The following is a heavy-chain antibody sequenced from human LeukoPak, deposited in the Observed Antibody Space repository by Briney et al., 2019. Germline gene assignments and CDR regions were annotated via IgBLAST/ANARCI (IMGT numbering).Heavy chain of an antibody. D-gene: IGHD3-22*01. J-gene: IGHJ4*02. Sequence: PSETLSLTCTVSGGSISSYYWSWIRQPPGKGLEWIGYIHISGSTNYTHSLQSRVTISVDTSKNQFSLKLSSVTAADTAVYYCARLDVDSSGYYAPFDYWGQGSLVTVSS. V-gene: IGHV4-59*01. CDR3: ARLDVDSSGYYAPFDY. CDR1: GGSISSYY. CDR2: IHISGST.